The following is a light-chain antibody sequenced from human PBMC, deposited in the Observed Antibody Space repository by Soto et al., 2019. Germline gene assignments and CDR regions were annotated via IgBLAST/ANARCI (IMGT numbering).Light chain of an antibody. CDR3: QQYNNWPRT. CDR2: GAS. J-gene: IGKJ1*01. V-gene: IGKV3-15*01. Sequence: EIVMTQSAATLSVSPGERATLSCRASQSVSSNLAWYQQKPGQAPRLLIYGASTRATGTPARFSGSGSGTEFTLTISSLQSEDFAVYYCQQYNNWPRTFGQGTKVDIK. CDR1: QSVSSN.